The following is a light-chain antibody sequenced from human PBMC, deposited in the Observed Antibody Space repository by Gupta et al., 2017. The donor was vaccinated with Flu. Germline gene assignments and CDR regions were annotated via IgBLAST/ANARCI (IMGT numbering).Light chain of an antibody. J-gene: IGKJ1*01. Sequence: PATVSLSAGERATRYCRASQSVNYYLAWYQQKPGQAPRLLIFDASNRTTGIPTRLSGSGSGTDFTLTISSLEPEDFAVYYCQQRRSWPQTFGQGTKVEIK. V-gene: IGKV3-11*01. CDR2: DAS. CDR3: QQRRSWPQT. CDR1: QSVNYY.